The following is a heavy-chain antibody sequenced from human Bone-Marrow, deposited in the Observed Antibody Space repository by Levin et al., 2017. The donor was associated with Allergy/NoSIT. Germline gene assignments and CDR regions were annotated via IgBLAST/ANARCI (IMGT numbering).Heavy chain of an antibody. CDR3: AKDQALYCSSTNCSFFDW. J-gene: IGHJ4*02. V-gene: IGHV3-30*04. CDR2: ISFDGTKQ. D-gene: IGHD2-2*01. Sequence: GGSLRLSCVASGFSFSGYVMHWVRQAPGKGLEWLAVISFDGTKQDYADSVKGRFIISRDNLNNTVFLQLNSLTAEDSAVYYCAKDQALYCSSTNCSFFDWWGQGTQVIVSS. CDR1: GFSFSGYV.